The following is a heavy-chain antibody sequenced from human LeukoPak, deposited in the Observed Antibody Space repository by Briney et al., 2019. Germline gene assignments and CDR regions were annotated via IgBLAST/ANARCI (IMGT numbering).Heavy chain of an antibody. V-gene: IGHV4-61*02. CDR2: IYTSGST. D-gene: IGHD5-12*01. Sequence: SETLSLTCTVSGGSISSGSYYWSWFRQPAEKGLEWIGRIYTSGSTNYNPSLKSRVTISVDASKNQFSLKLGSVTAADTAVYYCAREVGWLHPQGAFDIWGQGTMVTVSS. CDR1: GGSISSGSYY. J-gene: IGHJ3*02. CDR3: AREVGWLHPQGAFDI.